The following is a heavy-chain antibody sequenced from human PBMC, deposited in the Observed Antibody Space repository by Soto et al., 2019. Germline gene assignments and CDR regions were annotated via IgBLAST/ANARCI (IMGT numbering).Heavy chain of an antibody. J-gene: IGHJ4*02. CDR1: GFTLSNFG. D-gene: IGHD4-17*01. CDR2: VSGNGGST. Sequence: EGQVLESGGGLVQPGGSLRLTCVASGFTLSNFGMSWVRQAPGKGLEWVSFVSGNGGSTYYIDSVKGRFTISRDSSTNTVRLQMNSRRAEDTAVYYCATSDYGERDGGQGALVTVSS. V-gene: IGHV3-23*01. CDR3: ATSDYGERD.